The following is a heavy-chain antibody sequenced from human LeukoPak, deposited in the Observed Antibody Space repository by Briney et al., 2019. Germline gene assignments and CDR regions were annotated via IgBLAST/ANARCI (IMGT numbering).Heavy chain of an antibody. CDR1: GYTFTSYG. D-gene: IGHD3-22*01. CDR2: IIPIFGTA. J-gene: IGHJ4*02. V-gene: IGHV1-69*13. CDR3: ARDYYDSSGYQYYFDY. Sequence: SVKVSCKASGYTFTSYGISWVRQAPGQGLEWMGGIIPIFGTANYAQKFQGRVTITADESTSTAYMELSSLRSEDTAVYYCARDYYDSSGYQYYFDYWGQGTLVTVSS.